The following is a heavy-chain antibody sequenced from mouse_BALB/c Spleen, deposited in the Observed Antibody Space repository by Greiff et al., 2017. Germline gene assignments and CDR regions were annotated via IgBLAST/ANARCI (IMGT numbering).Heavy chain of an antibody. D-gene: IGHD1-1*01. J-gene: IGHJ4*01. CDR3: AGAYLYYYAMDY. CDR1: GYSFTGYF. Sequence: GQLQQSGPELVKPGASVKISCKASGYSFTGYFMNWVMQSHGKSLEWIGRINPYNGDTFYNQKFKGKATLTVDKSSSTAHMELRSLASEDSAVYYCAGAYLYYYAMDYWGQGTSVTVSS. CDR2: INPYNGDT. V-gene: IGHV1-20*02.